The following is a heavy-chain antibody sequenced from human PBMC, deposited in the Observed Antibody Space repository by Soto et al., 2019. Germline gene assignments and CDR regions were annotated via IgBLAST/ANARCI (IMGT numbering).Heavy chain of an antibody. J-gene: IGHJ5*02. CDR1: GGSISSYY. CDR3: ARSYYGSGSYAELNWFDP. V-gene: IGHV4-59*01. D-gene: IGHD3-10*01. Sequence: SETLSLTCTVSGGSISSYYWSWIRQPPGKGLEWIGYIYYSGSTNYNPYLKSRVTISVDTSKNQFSLKLSSVIAADTAVYYCARSYYGSGSYAELNWFDPWGQGTLVTVSS. CDR2: IYYSGST.